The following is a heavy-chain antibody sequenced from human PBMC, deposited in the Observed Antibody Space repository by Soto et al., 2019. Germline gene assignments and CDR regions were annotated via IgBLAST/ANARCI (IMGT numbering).Heavy chain of an antibody. J-gene: IGHJ5*02. V-gene: IGHV3-7*01. D-gene: IGHD4-4*01. CDR1: GFTFSDSW. CDR2: IKPDESEK. Sequence: EVQLVESGGGLVQPGGSLRLSCPASGFTFSDSWMTWVRQAPGKGLEWVARIKPDESEKKYADSVKGRCSISRDNAKNAMDLQMDSLRGEDTAVYYCVRGGSNYASWGQGTLVTVSS. CDR3: VRGGSNYAS.